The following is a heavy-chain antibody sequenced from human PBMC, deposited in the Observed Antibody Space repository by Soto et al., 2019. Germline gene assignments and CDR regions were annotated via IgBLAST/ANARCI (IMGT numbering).Heavy chain of an antibody. CDR1: GFTFSNAW. CDR3: TIRSSGYYYVVY. CDR2: IKSKTDGGTT. J-gene: IGHJ4*02. D-gene: IGHD3-22*01. V-gene: IGHV3-15*01. Sequence: EVQLVESGGGLVKPGGSLRLSCAASGFTFSNAWMSWVRQAPGKGLEWVGRIKSKTDGGTTDYAAPVKGRFTISRDDSKNTLYLQMNSLKTEDTAVYYCTIRSSGYYYVVYWGQGTLVTVS.